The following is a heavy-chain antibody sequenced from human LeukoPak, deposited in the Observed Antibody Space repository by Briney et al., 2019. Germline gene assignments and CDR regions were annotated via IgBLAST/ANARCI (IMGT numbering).Heavy chain of an antibody. Sequence: GGSLRLSCAASGFTFSSYGMHWVRQAPGKGLEWVAIIRHDGNNKYYADSVKGRFTISRDNAKNSLYLQMNSLRAEDTAVYYCAREDCSGGSCYLSRYYFDYWGQGTLVTVSS. J-gene: IGHJ4*02. CDR1: GFTFSSYG. V-gene: IGHV3-30*02. CDR3: AREDCSGGSCYLSRYYFDY. CDR2: IRHDGNNK. D-gene: IGHD2-15*01.